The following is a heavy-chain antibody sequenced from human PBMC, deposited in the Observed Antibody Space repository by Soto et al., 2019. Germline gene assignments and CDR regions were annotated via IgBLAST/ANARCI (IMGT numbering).Heavy chain of an antibody. D-gene: IGHD2-2*02. Sequence: GGSLRLSCAASGFTFSSYSMNWVRQAPEKGLEWVSSISSSSSYIYYADSVKGRFTISRDNAKNSLYLQMNSLRAEDTAVYYCARDLLDCSSTSCYTYNWFDPWGQGTLVTVSS. V-gene: IGHV3-21*01. CDR2: ISSSSSYI. CDR3: ARDLLDCSSTSCYTYNWFDP. CDR1: GFTFSSYS. J-gene: IGHJ5*02.